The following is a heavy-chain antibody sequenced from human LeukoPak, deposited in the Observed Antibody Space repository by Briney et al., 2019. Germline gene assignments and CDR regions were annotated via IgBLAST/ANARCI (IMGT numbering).Heavy chain of an antibody. CDR2: IIPIFGTA. D-gene: IGHD6-13*01. J-gene: IGHJ4*02. V-gene: IGHV1-69*06. CDR1: GGTFSSYA. Sequence: SVKVSCKASGGTFSSYAISWVRQAPGQGLEWMGGIIPIFGTANYAQKFQGRVTITADKSTSTAYMELSSLRSEDTAVYYCAREARRVAGHFDYWGQGTLVTVSS. CDR3: AREARRVAGHFDY.